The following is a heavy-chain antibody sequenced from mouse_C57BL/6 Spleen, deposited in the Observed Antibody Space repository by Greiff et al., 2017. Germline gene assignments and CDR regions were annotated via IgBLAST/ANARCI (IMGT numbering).Heavy chain of an antibody. J-gene: IGHJ1*03. Sequence: QVQLQQSGPELVKPGASVKISCKASGYAFSSSWMNWVKQRPGKGLEWLGRIYPGDGDTNYNGKFKGKATLTADKSSSTAYRQLSSLTSEDSAVYFCARFTTVPSYWYFDVSGTGTTVTVSS. CDR1: GYAFSSSW. D-gene: IGHD1-1*01. CDR2: IYPGDGDT. V-gene: IGHV1-82*01. CDR3: ARFTTVPSYWYFDV.